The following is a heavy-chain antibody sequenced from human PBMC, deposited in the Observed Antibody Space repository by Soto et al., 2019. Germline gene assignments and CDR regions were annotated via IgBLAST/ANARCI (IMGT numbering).Heavy chain of an antibody. D-gene: IGHD2-2*01. J-gene: IGHJ6*02. CDR3: AKDLIEAETYCISTSCYGDYYYYGMDV. CDR1: GFTFSSYG. CDR2: ISDDGSNK. V-gene: IGHV3-30*18. Sequence: QVQLVESGGGVVQPGRSLRLSCAASGFTFSSYGMHWVRQAPGKGLEWVAVISDDGSNKDYADSVKGRCTISRDNSKNTLYLQMNSLRAEDTAVYYCAKDLIEAETYCISTSCYGDYYYYGMDVWGQGTTVTVSS.